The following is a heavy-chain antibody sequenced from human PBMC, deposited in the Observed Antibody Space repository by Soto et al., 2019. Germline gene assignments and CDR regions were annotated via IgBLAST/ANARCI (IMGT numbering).Heavy chain of an antibody. CDR2: ISGSGGST. D-gene: IGHD2-2*02. V-gene: IGHV3-23*01. CDR1: GFTFSSYA. Sequence: GGSLRLSCAASGFTFSSYAMSWVRQAPWKGLEWVSAISGSGGSTYYADSVKGRFTISRDNSKNTLYLQMRSLRAEDTAVYYCAKGSGDGVVPAAIGGYYYYYYGMDVWGQGTTVTVSS. J-gene: IGHJ6*02. CDR3: AKGSGDGVVPAAIGGYYYYYYGMDV.